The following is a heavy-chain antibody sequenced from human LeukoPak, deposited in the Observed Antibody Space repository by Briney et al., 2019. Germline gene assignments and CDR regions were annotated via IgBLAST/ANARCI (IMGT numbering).Heavy chain of an antibody. CDR2: IYYSGST. Sequence: SETLSLTCTVSGGSISSYYWSWIRQPPGKGLEWIGYIYYSGSTNHNPSLKSRVTMSVDTSKNQFSLKLSSVTAADTAVYYCARDLGGGSFDFWGQGTLVTVSS. CDR3: ARDLGGGSFDF. D-gene: IGHD2-15*01. J-gene: IGHJ4*02. CDR1: GGSISSYY. V-gene: IGHV4-59*12.